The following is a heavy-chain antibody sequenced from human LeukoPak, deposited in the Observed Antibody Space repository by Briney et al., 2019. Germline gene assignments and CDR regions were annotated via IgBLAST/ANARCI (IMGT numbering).Heavy chain of an antibody. V-gene: IGHV4-59*08. CDR2: LFHSGTR. D-gene: IGHD6-13*01. CDR1: GGSISSYY. Sequence: PSETLSLICTVFGGSISSYYWSWIRQPPGKGLEWIGYLFHSGTRRYNPSLKSRVTISADTTKNQFFLSLNSTTAADTAVYYCARRRGWKQQVVYFDYWGQGTLATVSS. J-gene: IGHJ4*02. CDR3: ARRRGWKQQVVYFDY.